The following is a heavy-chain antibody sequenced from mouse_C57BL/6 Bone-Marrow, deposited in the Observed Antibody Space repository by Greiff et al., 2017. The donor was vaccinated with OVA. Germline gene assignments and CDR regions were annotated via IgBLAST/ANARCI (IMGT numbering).Heavy chain of an antibody. Sequence: VQLQQSGPVLVKPGASVKMSCKASGYTFTDYYMNWVKQSHGKSLEWIGVINPYNGGTSYNQKFKGKATLTVDKSSSTAYMELNSLTSEDSAVYYCARETGNYDYFDYWGQGTTLTVSS. CDR2: INPYNGGT. J-gene: IGHJ2*01. CDR1: GYTFTDYY. CDR3: ARETGNYDYFDY. D-gene: IGHD2-1*01. V-gene: IGHV1-19*01.